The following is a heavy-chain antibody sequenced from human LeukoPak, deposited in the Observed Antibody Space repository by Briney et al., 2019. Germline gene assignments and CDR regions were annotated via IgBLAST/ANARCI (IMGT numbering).Heavy chain of an antibody. Sequence: PGGSLRLSCAASGFTFSNAWMSWVRQAPGKGLEWVGRIKSKTDGGTTDYAAPVKGRFTISRDDSKNTLYLQMNSRKTEDTAVYYCTTELVVGATTPTYFDYWGQGTLVTVSS. D-gene: IGHD1-26*01. J-gene: IGHJ4*02. CDR1: GFTFSNAW. CDR3: TTELVVGATTPTYFDY. V-gene: IGHV3-15*01. CDR2: IKSKTDGGTT.